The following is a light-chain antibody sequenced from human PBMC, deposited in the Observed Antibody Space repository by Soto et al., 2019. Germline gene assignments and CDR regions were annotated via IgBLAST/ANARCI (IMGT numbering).Light chain of an antibody. CDR3: QQYVISPRI. Sequence: DIVMTQSPDSLAVSLGERATINCKSSQSFLYSSNNKNYLAWYQQKAGQPPKLLIYWASTLVSGVSDRFSGSGSGTHFTLPTSSLQSEDVAAYYSQQYVISPRIFGHGTNIDIK. CDR1: QSFLYSSNNKNY. CDR2: WAS. J-gene: IGKJ2*02. V-gene: IGKV4-1*01.